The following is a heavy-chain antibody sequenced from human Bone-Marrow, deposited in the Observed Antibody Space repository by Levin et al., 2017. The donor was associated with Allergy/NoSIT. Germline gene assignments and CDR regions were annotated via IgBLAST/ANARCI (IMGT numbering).Heavy chain of an antibody. CDR2: INPNSGGT. V-gene: IGHV1-2*02. CDR3: ARDSLYGDYVGIDY. D-gene: IGHD4-17*01. CDR1: GYTFTGYY. Sequence: ASVKVSCKASGYTFTGYYMHWVRQAPGQGLEWMGWINPNSGGTNYAQKFQGRVTMTRDTSISTAYMELSRLRSDDTAVYYCARDSLYGDYVGIDYWGQGTLVTVSS. J-gene: IGHJ4*02.